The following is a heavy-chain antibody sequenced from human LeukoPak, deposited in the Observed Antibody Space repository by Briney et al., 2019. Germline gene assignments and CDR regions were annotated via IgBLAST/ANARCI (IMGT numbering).Heavy chain of an antibody. J-gene: IGHJ4*02. CDR3: ARSYCSGGSCWVYFDY. D-gene: IGHD2-15*01. Sequence: SETLSLTCTVSGGSISSYYWSWIRQPPGKGLEWIGNIYCSGSTNYNPSLKSRVTISVDTSKNQFSLKLSSVTAADTAIYYCARSYCSGGSCWVYFDYWGQGTLVTVSS. CDR2: IYCSGST. V-gene: IGHV4-59*08. CDR1: GGSISSYY.